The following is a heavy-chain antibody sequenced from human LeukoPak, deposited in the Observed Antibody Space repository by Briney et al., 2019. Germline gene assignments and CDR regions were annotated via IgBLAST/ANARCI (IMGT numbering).Heavy chain of an antibody. CDR3: ARVTCISTSCYVAYYGMDV. J-gene: IGHJ6*02. V-gene: IGHV1-2*02. CDR2: INPNSGGT. CDR1: GYTFTGYY. D-gene: IGHD2-2*01. Sequence: ASVKVSCKASGYTFTGYYMHWVRQAPGQGLEWMGWINPNSGGTNYAQKFQGRVTMTRDTSISTAYMELSRLRSDDTAVYYCARVTCISTSCYVAYYGMDVWGQGTTVTVSS.